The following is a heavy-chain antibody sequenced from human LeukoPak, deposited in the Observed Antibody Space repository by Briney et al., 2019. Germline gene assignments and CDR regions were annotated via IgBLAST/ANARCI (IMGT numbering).Heavy chain of an antibody. Sequence: ASVKVSCKASGGTFSSQAISWVRQAPGQGLEWMGWISVYNGNTNSAQRLQGRVTMTADTSTSTAYMELRSLRSDDTAVYYCARDRYDFWSAYVGNFPDSWGQGTLVTVSS. V-gene: IGHV1-18*01. CDR3: ARDRYDFWSAYVGNFPDS. CDR1: GGTFSSQA. CDR2: ISVYNGNT. D-gene: IGHD3-3*01. J-gene: IGHJ5*01.